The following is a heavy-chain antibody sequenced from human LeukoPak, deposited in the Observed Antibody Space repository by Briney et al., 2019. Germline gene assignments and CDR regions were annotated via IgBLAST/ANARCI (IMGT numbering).Heavy chain of an antibody. V-gene: IGHV3-23*01. CDR1: GFTLSSYA. CDR3: AKARGSGLVATNY. D-gene: IGHD5-12*01. CDR2: ISGSGGST. Sequence: GGSLRLSCAASGFTLSSYAMSWVRQAPGKGLEWVSAISGSGGSTYYADSVKGRFTISRDNSKNTLYLQMNSLRAEDTAVYYCAKARGSGLVATNYWGQGTLVTVSS. J-gene: IGHJ4*02.